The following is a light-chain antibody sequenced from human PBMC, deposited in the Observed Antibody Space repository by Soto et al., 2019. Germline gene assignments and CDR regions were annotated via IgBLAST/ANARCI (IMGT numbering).Light chain of an antibody. Sequence: QSALTQPRSVSGSPGQSVTISCTGTSTNVGSYNFVSWYQQHPGKAPKFIIYDVSRRPSGVPDRFSGSRSGNTASLTISGRQAEDEADYYCCSYAGSYTLVFGGGTKVTVL. V-gene: IGLV2-11*01. CDR3: CSYAGSYTLV. CDR1: STNVGSYNF. J-gene: IGLJ2*01. CDR2: DVS.